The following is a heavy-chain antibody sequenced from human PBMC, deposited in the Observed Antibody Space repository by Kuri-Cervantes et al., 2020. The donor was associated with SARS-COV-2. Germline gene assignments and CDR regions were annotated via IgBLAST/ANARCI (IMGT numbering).Heavy chain of an antibody. CDR3: ARFETGVSTTGTEN. D-gene: IGHD2-8*02. CDR2: ISSGSEYI. Sequence: GKSLKISGEASGFTFSAYSMNWVRQAPGKGLEWVSSISSGSEYILYADSAKGRFTISRDNAKNSLFLQMNSLRADDTAIYYCARFETGVSTTGTENWGQGTLVTVSS. CDR1: GFTFSAYS. V-gene: IGHV3-21*01. J-gene: IGHJ4*02.